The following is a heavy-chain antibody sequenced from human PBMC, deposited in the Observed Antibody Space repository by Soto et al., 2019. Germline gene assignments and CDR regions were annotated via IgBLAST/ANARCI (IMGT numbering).Heavy chain of an antibody. J-gene: IGHJ3*02. D-gene: IGHD2-2*01. CDR3: ARMKISSATMDAFDI. V-gene: IGHV6-1*01. Sequence: QVQLQQSGPGLVRPSQILSLTCAISGDSVSSNSAAWNWIRQSPSRGLEWLGRTYYRSKWYNDYAVSVKSRVTIIPDTSRNHFSLQLNSVTPEDTAVYFCARMKISSATMDAFDIWGQGTMGTVSS. CDR1: GDSVSSNSAA. CDR2: TYYRSKWYN.